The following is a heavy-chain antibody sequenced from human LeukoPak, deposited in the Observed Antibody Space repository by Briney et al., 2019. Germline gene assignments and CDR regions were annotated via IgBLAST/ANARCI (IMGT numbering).Heavy chain of an antibody. CDR1: GGSISSYY. CDR3: AGGYYSNYYYYYYMDV. CDR2: IYYSGST. V-gene: IGHV4-59*01. Sequence: SETLSLTCTVSGGSISSYYWSWIRQPPGRGLEWIGYIYYSGSTNYNPSLKSRVTISVDTSKNQFSLKLSSVTAADTAVYYCAGGYYSNYYYYYYMDVWGKGTTVTVSS. J-gene: IGHJ6*03. D-gene: IGHD4-11*01.